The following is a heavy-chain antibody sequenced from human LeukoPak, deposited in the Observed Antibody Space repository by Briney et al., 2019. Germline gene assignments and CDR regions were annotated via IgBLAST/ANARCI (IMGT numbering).Heavy chain of an antibody. J-gene: IGHJ4*02. Sequence: GGSLRLSCAASGFTFSSYGMHWVRQAPGKGLEWVAVIWYDGSNKYYADSVKGLFTISRDNSKNTLYLQMNSLRAEDTAVYYCAKDSLAGGNHFDYWGQGTLVTVSS. CDR2: IWYDGSNK. V-gene: IGHV3-33*06. CDR1: GFTFSSYG. CDR3: AKDSLAGGNHFDY. D-gene: IGHD4-23*01.